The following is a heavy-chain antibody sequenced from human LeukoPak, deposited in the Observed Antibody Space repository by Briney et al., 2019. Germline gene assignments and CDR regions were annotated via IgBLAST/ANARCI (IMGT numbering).Heavy chain of an antibody. J-gene: IGHJ4*02. CDR2: INQDGSVK. CDR1: GFTFSSHW. Sequence: PGGSLRLSCAASGFTFSSHWMSWVRQAPGKGLQWVASINQDGSVKHYVDSLRGRFTISRDNSKNTLYLQMGGLRAEDMAVYYCARANYHFSAYDYWGQGALVTVSS. CDR3: ARANYHFSAYDY. D-gene: IGHD4/OR15-4a*01. V-gene: IGHV3-7*02.